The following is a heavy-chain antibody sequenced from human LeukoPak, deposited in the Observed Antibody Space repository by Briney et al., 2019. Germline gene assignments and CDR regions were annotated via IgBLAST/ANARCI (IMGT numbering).Heavy chain of an antibody. CDR3: AKPIYCSSTSCYYDAFDI. Sequence: PGGSLRLSCAASGFTFSSYWMSWVHQAPGKGLKWVANIKQDGSEKYYVDSVKGRFTISRDNAKNSLYLQMNSLRAEDTAVYYCAKPIYCSSTSCYYDAFDIWGQGTMVTVSS. CDR2: IKQDGSEK. CDR1: GFTFSSYW. J-gene: IGHJ3*02. D-gene: IGHD2-2*01. V-gene: IGHV3-7*01.